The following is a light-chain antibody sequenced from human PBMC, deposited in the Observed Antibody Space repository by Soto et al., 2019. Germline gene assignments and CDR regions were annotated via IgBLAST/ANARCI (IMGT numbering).Light chain of an antibody. V-gene: IGKV1-5*03. CDR2: KAS. CDR1: QSISSW. Sequence: DIPMTQSPSTLSASVGDRVTITCRASQSISSWLAWYQQKPGKAPKLLIYKASSLESGVPSRFSGSGSGTEFTLTISSLQPDDFATYSCQQYNSYSVTFGGGTKVEIK. CDR3: QQYNSYSVT. J-gene: IGKJ4*01.